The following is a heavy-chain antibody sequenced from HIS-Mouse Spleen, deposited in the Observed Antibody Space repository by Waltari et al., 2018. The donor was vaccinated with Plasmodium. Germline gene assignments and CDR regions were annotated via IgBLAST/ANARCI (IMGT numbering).Heavy chain of an antibody. CDR1: GFTFSSYG. J-gene: IGHJ3*02. CDR3: AKEEGNWNDDDAFDI. Sequence: QVQLVESGGGVVQPGRSLRLSCAASGFTFSSYGMHWVRQAPGKGLEWVAVIWYDGSNKYYADSVKGRFTISRDNSKNTLYLQRNSLRAEDTAVYYCAKEEGNWNDDDAFDIWGQGTMVTVSS. V-gene: IGHV3-33*06. CDR2: IWYDGSNK. D-gene: IGHD1-1*01.